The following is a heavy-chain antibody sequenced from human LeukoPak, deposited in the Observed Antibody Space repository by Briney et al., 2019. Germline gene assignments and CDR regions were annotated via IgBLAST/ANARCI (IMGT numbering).Heavy chain of an antibody. CDR2: INHGGTI. D-gene: IGHD3-10*01. CDR1: GGSISGYY. Sequence: SETLSLTCAVYGGSISGYYWSWIRQAPGKGLEWIGEINHGGTINYNPSLKSRVTILVDTSKKQFTLRLSSVTATDTAVYYCARDNEASGSGRKFDYWGQGSLVTVSS. V-gene: IGHV4-34*01. CDR3: ARDNEASGSGRKFDY. J-gene: IGHJ4*02.